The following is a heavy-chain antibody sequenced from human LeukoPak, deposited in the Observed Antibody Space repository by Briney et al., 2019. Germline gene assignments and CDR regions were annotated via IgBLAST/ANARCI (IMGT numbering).Heavy chain of an antibody. V-gene: IGHV5-51*01. CDR2: IYPSDSDT. J-gene: IGHJ6*02. CDR3: ARHKKSTVAVAFGAQYYYYGMDV. Sequence: GESLKISCKGSGYSFTSYWIGWVRQIPGKGLEWMGIIYPSDSDTRYSPSFQGQVTISADKSINTAFLRWRSLKASDTAMYYCARHKKSTVAVAFGAQYYYYGMDVWGQGTTVTVSS. CDR1: GYSFTSYW. D-gene: IGHD6-19*01.